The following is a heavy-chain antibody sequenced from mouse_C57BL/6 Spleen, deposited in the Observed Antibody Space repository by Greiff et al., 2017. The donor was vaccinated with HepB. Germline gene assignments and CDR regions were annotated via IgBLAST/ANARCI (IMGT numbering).Heavy chain of an antibody. Sequence: VQLKQPGAELVMPGASVKLSCKASGYTFTSYWMHWVKQRPGQGLEWIGEIDPSDSYTNYNQKFKGKSTLTVDKSSSTAYMQLSSLTSEDSAVYYCARMDGSKVWFAYWGQGTLVTVSA. J-gene: IGHJ3*01. D-gene: IGHD1-1*01. CDR1: GYTFTSYW. CDR2: IDPSDSYT. V-gene: IGHV1-69*01. CDR3: ARMDGSKVWFAY.